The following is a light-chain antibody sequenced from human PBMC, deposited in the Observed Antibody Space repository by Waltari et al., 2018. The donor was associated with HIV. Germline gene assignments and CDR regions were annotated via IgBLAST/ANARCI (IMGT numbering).Light chain of an antibody. J-gene: IGKJ2*01. V-gene: IGKV2-28*01. Sequence: DIVMTQSPLSLPVTPGEPASFSCRSSQSLLHFNGYNFLDWYLQKPGQSPQLLIYLGSNRASGVPDRFSGSGSGTDFTLKISRVEAEDVGIYYCMQALQTPQYTFGQGTRLEIK. CDR3: MQALQTPQYT. CDR1: QSLLHFNGYNF. CDR2: LGS.